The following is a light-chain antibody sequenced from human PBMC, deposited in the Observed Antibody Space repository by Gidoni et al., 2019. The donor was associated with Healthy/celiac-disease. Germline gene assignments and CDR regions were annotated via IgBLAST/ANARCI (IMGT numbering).Light chain of an antibody. Sequence: QSALTQPAPAFGPPGPSITISCTGPSSDVCGYTYVSWYQHHPGKAPKLMIYDVSNRPSGVSNRFSGSRSGNTASLTISGLQAEDEADYCCSSCTSSSYVFGTGTKVTVL. CDR1: SSDVCGYTY. CDR3: SSCTSSSYV. V-gene: IGLV2-14*03. J-gene: IGLJ1*01. CDR2: DVS.